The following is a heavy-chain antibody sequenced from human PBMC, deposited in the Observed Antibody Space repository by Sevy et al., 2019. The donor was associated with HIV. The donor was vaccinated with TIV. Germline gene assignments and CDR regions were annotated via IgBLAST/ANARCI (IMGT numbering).Heavy chain of an antibody. CDR1: GFTFSSYA. J-gene: IGHJ4*02. CDR3: ATPGGHFWSGRDLDY. Sequence: GGSLRLSCAASGFTFSSYAMSWVRQAPGKGLEWVSAISGSGGSTFYADSVKGRFTISRDNSKNTLYLQMNSLRAEDTPVYYCATPGGHFWSGRDLDYWGQGTLVTVSS. CDR2: ISGSGGST. D-gene: IGHD3-3*02. V-gene: IGHV3-23*01.